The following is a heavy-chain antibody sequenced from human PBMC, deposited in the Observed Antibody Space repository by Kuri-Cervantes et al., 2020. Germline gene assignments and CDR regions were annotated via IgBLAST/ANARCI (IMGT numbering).Heavy chain of an antibody. CDR1: GYTFTSYA. Sequence: ASVKVSCKASGYTFTSYAMHWVRQAPGQRLEWMGWINAGNGNTKYSQKFQGSVTITRDTSASTAYMELSSLRSEDKAVYYGARGPYGSGSYYKENYYYGMDVWGQGTTVTVSS. V-gene: IGHV1-3*01. J-gene: IGHJ6*02. D-gene: IGHD3-10*01. CDR3: ARGPYGSGSYYKENYYYGMDV. CDR2: INAGNGNT.